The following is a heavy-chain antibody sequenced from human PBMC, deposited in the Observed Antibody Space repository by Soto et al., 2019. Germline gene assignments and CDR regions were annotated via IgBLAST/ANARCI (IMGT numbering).Heavy chain of an antibody. Sequence: QVQLQESGPGLVKPSQTLSLTCTVSGGSISSGGYYWSWIRQHPGKGLEWIGYIYYSGSTYYNPSRKSRVTISVDTSKNQFSLKLSSVTAADTAVYYCARYGSGSYYHVLWFDLWGRGTLVTVSS. J-gene: IGHJ2*01. D-gene: IGHD3-10*01. CDR1: GGSISSGGYY. CDR3: ARYGSGSYYHVLWFDL. CDR2: IYYSGST. V-gene: IGHV4-31*03.